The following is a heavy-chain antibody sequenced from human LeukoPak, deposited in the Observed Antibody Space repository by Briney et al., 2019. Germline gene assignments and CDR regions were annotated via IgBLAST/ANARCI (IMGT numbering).Heavy chain of an antibody. J-gene: IGHJ4*02. Sequence: ASVKVSCKASGYTFTSYGISWVRQAPGRGLEWMGWISAYNGSTNYAQKLQGRVTMTTDTSTSTAYMELRSLRSDGTAVYYCARDRRLEKRDYWGQGTLVTVSS. V-gene: IGHV1-18*01. CDR2: ISAYNGST. CDR3: ARDRRLEKRDY. CDR1: GYTFTSYG. D-gene: IGHD6-19*01.